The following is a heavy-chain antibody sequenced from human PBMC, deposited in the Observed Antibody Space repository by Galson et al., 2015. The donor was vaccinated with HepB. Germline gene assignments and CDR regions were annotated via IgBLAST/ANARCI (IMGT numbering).Heavy chain of an antibody. J-gene: IGHJ3*02. CDR3: AGYCSSTSCYRGRFAFDI. CDR1: GFTFSSHA. D-gene: IGHD2-2*02. CDR2: ISGSGGTT. Sequence: SLRLSCAASGFTFSSHAMTWVRQAPGKGLEWVSVISGSGGTTYYADSVKGRFTISKDNSKNTLYLQMNSLRAEDTALYYCAGYCSSTSCYRGRFAFDIWGKGQWSPSLQ. V-gene: IGHV3-23*01.